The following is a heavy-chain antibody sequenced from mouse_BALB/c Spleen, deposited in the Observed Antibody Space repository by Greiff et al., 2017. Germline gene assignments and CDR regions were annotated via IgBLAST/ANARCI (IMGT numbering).Heavy chain of an antibody. V-gene: IGHV1-14*01. D-gene: IGHD2-4*01. CDR3: AREGLRRNYYAMDY. J-gene: IGHJ4*01. CDR1: GYTFTSYV. CDR2: INPYNDGT. Sequence: VQLKQSGPELVKPGASVKMSCKASGYTFTSYVMHWVKQKPGQGLEWIGYINPYNDGTKYNEKFKGKATLTSDKSSSTAYMELSSLTSEDSAVYYCAREGLRRNYYAMDYWGQGTSVTVSS.